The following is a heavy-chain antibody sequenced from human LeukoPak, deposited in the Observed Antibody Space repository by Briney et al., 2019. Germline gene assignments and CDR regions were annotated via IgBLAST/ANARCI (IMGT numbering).Heavy chain of an antibody. D-gene: IGHD2-2*01. CDR1: GYTFTGYH. V-gene: IGHV1-2*06. CDR3: ARDYCSSTSCLFDY. Sequence: GASVKVSCRASGYTFTGYHIHWVRQAPGQGLEWMGRINPNSGDTNYAQNFQGRVTMTRDTSINTAYMELSRLRSDDTAVYCCARDYCSSTSCLFDYWGQGTLVTVSS. CDR2: INPNSGDT. J-gene: IGHJ4*02.